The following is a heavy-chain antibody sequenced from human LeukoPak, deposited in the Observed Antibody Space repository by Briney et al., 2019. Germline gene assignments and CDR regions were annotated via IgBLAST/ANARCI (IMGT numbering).Heavy chain of an antibody. Sequence: SETLSLTCTVSGASISNYYGSWIRQTPEKGLEWMGHIHSSGGSSYYPSLKSRLTLSIDTSRNQLSPKLPSVTAADTAVYFCARLGSYHDFWGQGALVTVSS. CDR3: ARLGSYHDF. D-gene: IGHD1-26*01. CDR2: IHSSGGS. V-gene: IGHV4-4*09. CDR1: GASISNYY. J-gene: IGHJ4*02.